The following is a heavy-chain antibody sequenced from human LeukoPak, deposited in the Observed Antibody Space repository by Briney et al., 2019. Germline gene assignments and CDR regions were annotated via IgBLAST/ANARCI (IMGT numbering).Heavy chain of an antibody. D-gene: IGHD6-6*01. CDR3: AKRLVAVGPYFDD. V-gene: IGHV3-23*01. J-gene: IGHJ4*02. Sequence: RTGGSLRLSCAASGFTFSSYAMSWVRQAPGKGLEWVSAISTSGSSTYYADSVKGRFTISRDNSKNTLFLQMNSLRADDTAVYYCAKRLVAVGPYFDDWGQGTLVTVSS. CDR1: GFTFSSYA. CDR2: ISTSGSST.